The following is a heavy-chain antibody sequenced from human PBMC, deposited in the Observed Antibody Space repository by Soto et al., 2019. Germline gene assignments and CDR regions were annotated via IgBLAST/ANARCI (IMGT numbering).Heavy chain of an antibody. D-gene: IGHD6-19*01. Sequence: GGSLRLSCVASGFTFSNYAMSWVRQAPGKGLEWVSGISASGRDTYYADSVKDRFTISRDSFKNTLYLQMNSLRAEDTGTYYCAKGKTSGWYYFDYWGQGALVTVSS. J-gene: IGHJ4*02. CDR1: GFTFSNYA. V-gene: IGHV3-23*01. CDR3: AKGKTSGWYYFDY. CDR2: ISASGRDT.